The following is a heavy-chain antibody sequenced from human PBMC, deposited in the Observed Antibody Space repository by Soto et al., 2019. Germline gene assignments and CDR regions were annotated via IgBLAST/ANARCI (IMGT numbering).Heavy chain of an antibody. V-gene: IGHV3-23*01. CDR1: GFTFSSHG. CDR3: ATGWGQIDS. Sequence: HPGGSLRLSCAASGFTFSSHGMDWVRQAPERGLEWVSIISSGGDSRYYADSVNGRFTISRDNSKNTVYLQMNSLRDEDTAVYYCATGWGQIDSWGQRTLVTVSS. J-gene: IGHJ4*02. CDR2: ISSGGDSR. D-gene: IGHD3-16*01.